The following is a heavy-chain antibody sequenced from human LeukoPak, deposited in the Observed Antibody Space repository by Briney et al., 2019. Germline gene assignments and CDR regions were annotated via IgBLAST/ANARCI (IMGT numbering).Heavy chain of an antibody. J-gene: IGHJ4*02. Sequence: ASVKVSCKASGYTFTCYYMHWVRQAPGQGLEWMGWINPNSGGTNYAQKFQGRVTMTRDTSISTAYMELSRLRSDDLAVYYCARVGPRGWLGRQPNYFDYWGQGTLVTVSS. V-gene: IGHV1-2*02. CDR1: GYTFTCYY. CDR2: INPNSGGT. CDR3: ARVGPRGWLGRQPNYFDY. D-gene: IGHD6-19*01.